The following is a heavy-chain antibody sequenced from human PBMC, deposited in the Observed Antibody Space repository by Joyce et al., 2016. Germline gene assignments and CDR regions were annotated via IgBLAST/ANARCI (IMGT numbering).Heavy chain of an antibody. J-gene: IGHJ6*02. CDR1: GYNCVDHY. CDR2: SNPKGGGT. CDR3: ARGLQGGGGYLGIYGLDV. D-gene: IGHD6-19*01. Sequence: QVQLVQSGAEVKKPGASVKVSCKSSGYNCVDHYIHWVRQAPGQGLEWMGWSNPKGGGTKYAEKVQGRVTWTTDTSRSTAYLELSRLGYDDTAGYYCARGLQGGGGYLGIYGLDVWGQGTTVAVSS. V-gene: IGHV1-2*02.